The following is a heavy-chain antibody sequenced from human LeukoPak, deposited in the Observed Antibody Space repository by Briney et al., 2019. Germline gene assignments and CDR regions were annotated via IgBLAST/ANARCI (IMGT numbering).Heavy chain of an antibody. CDR2: IYYSGST. Sequence: NPSETLSLTCAVSGGSISSGGYYWSWIRQPPGKGLEWIGYIYYSGSTNYNPSLKSRVTISVDTSKNQFSLKLSSVTAADTAVYYCARDPVIYGMDVWGQGTTVTVSS. CDR3: ARDPVIYGMDV. J-gene: IGHJ6*02. CDR1: GGSISSGGYY. V-gene: IGHV4-61*08. D-gene: IGHD2-21*01.